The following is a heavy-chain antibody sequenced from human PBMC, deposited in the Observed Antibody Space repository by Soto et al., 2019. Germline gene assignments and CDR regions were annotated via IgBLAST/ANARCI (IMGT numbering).Heavy chain of an antibody. Sequence: TFTTYDINGVRQAPGQGLEWMGRISTYNGNTNYPQSLQGRLTMTTDTSTTTAYMELRNLRSDDTAVYYCARDPYHVLMVNAPNLYGMDVWGQGTTVTVS. CDR3: ARDPYHVLMVNAPNLYGMDV. V-gene: IGHV1-18*01. J-gene: IGHJ6*02. CDR1: TFTTYD. D-gene: IGHD2-8*01. CDR2: ISTYNGNT.